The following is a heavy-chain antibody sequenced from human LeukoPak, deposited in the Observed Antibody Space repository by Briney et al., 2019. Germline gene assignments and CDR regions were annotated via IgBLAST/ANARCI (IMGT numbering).Heavy chain of an antibody. J-gene: IGHJ4*02. V-gene: IGHV1-18*01. CDR3: ASDTAMVTQKNPENFDY. D-gene: IGHD5-18*01. CDR1: GYPFDNFG. CDR2: ISAYNGNT. Sequence: GAAVKVSCKASGYPFDNFGLTWVRQAPGQGLEWMGWISAYNGNTHYAQKFRGRLTLTTETSTGTAYLELRSLKSDDTAVYYCASDTAMVTQKNPENFDYWGQGTLVTVSS.